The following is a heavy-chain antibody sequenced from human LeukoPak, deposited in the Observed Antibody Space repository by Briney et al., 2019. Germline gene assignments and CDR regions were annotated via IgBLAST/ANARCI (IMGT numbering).Heavy chain of an antibody. J-gene: IGHJ4*02. CDR2: INPNSGGT. V-gene: IGHV1-2*06. CDR3: ARELGEYSYGPLTY. CDR1: GYTFTGYY. D-gene: IGHD5-18*01. Sequence: ASVKVSCKASGYTFTGYYMHWVRQAPGQGLEWMGRINPNSGGTNYAQKFEGRVTMTRDTSISTGYMELSRLRSDDTAVYYCARELGEYSYGPLTYWGQGTLVTVSS.